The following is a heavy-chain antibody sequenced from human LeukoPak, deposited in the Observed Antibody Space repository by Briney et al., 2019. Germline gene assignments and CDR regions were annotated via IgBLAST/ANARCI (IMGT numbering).Heavy chain of an antibody. CDR3: ARAGTDGYDSYALGAFDI. D-gene: IGHD5-12*01. CDR2: ISAYNGNT. CDR1: GYTFTSYG. J-gene: IGHJ3*02. Sequence: GSVKVSCKASGYTFTSYGISWVRQAPGQGLEWTGWISAYNGNTDYAQKFQGRVTMTRDTSISTAYMELSRLRSDDTAVYYCARAGTDGYDSYALGAFDIWGQGTMVTVSS. V-gene: IGHV1-18*01.